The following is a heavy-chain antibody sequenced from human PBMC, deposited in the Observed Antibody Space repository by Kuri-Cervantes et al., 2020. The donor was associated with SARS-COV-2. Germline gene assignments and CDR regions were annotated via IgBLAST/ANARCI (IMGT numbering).Heavy chain of an antibody. CDR1: GYTFISNF. V-gene: IGHV1-46*01. CDR2: IYPSGGRS. D-gene: IGHD5-18*01. J-gene: IGHJ5*02. Sequence: SVKVSCQSTGYTFISNFIHWLRPPPGQGLEWMGMIYPSGGRSKYAKKLHGRVTMTRDTSTSTVYMKMSSLRAEDTAVYYCAGDVDTAMVTGWFDHWGQGTLVTVSS. CDR3: AGDVDTAMVTGWFDH.